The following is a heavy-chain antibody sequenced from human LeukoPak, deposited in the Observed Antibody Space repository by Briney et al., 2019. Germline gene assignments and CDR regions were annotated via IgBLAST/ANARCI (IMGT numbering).Heavy chain of an antibody. D-gene: IGHD3-10*01. J-gene: IGHJ4*02. CDR1: GFTFDDYA. CDR2: ISWNSGSV. V-gene: IGHV3-9*01. CDR3: ARPSYNSGSYFDY. Sequence: GGSLRLSCAASGFTFDDYAMHWVRQVPGKGLEWVSGISWNSGSVGYADSVTDRFTISRDNAKSSLYLQMNSLRVEDTAVYYCARPSYNSGSYFDYWGQGTLVTVS.